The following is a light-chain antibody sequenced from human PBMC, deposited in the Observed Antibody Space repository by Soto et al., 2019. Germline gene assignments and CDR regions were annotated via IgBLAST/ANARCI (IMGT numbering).Light chain of an antibody. Sequence: QSALTQPPSASGSPGQSVTISCTGTSSDVGGYNFVSWYQQHPGKAPKLIIYEVTQRPSGVPDRFSGSKSGNTASLAVSGLQGEDEADYYCSSYAGTNLVIFGGGTKVTVL. J-gene: IGLJ2*01. CDR2: EVT. CDR1: SSDVGGYNF. V-gene: IGLV2-8*01. CDR3: SSYAGTNLVI.